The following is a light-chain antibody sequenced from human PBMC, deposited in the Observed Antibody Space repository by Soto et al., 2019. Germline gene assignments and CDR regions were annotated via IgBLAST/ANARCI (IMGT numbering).Light chain of an antibody. Sequence: EVVMTQSPATLSVSPGERATLSCRASQSVNYRLAWYQQRPGQVPRLLIYDASTRATGIPARFSGSGSGTEFTLTISSLQSEDFAVYYCQQYNVFPRAFGQGTQVEI. J-gene: IGKJ1*01. CDR2: DAS. CDR1: QSVNYR. CDR3: QQYNVFPRA. V-gene: IGKV3-15*01.